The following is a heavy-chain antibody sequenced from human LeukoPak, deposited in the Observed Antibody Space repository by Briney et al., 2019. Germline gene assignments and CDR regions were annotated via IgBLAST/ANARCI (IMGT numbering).Heavy chain of an antibody. CDR3: ARDKTEQWLVLEAFDI. J-gene: IGHJ3*02. V-gene: IGHV3-21*01. CDR2: ISATSSYI. D-gene: IGHD6-19*01. CDR1: GFTFSSYG. Sequence: PGGSLRLSCAASGFTFSSYGMNWVRQTPGKGLEWVSSISATSSYIYYADSARGRFTISRDNAKNSLYLQMNSLRAEDTAVYYCARDKTEQWLVLEAFDIWGQGTVVTVSS.